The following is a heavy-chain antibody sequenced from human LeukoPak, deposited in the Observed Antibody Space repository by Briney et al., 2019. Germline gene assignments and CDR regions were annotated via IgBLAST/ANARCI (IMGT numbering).Heavy chain of an antibody. Sequence: GGSLRLSCSASGFTFSTYWMSWVRQAPGKGLEWVSSISSSSSYIYYADSVKGRFTISRDNAKNSLYLQMNSLRAEDTAVYYCARGGPRIYYDSSGYYGYWGQGTLVTVSS. D-gene: IGHD3-22*01. J-gene: IGHJ4*02. V-gene: IGHV3-21*01. CDR2: ISSSSSYI. CDR1: GFTFSTYW. CDR3: ARGGPRIYYDSSGYYGY.